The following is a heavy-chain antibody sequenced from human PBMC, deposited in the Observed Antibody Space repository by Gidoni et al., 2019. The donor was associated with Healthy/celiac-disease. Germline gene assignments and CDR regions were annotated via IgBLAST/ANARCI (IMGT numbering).Heavy chain of an antibody. Sequence: EVQLVESGGGLVKPGGSLRLACAASGFTLSSYSLTWVRQAPGKGLEWVSSISSSSSYIYYADSVKGRFTISRDNAKNSLYLQMNSLRAEDTAVYYCARDRRVVAATETYYYYGMDVWGQGTTVTVSS. J-gene: IGHJ6*02. CDR1: GFTLSSYS. CDR2: ISSSSSYI. CDR3: ARDRRVVAATETYYYYGMDV. D-gene: IGHD2-15*01. V-gene: IGHV3-21*01.